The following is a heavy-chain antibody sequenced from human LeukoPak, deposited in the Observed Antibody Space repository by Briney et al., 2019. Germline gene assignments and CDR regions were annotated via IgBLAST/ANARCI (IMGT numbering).Heavy chain of an antibody. J-gene: IGHJ3*02. CDR2: IIPIFGTA. V-gene: IGHV1-69*13. CDR3: ARVGGSTMVRGVIIETFAFDI. CDR1: GGTFSSYA. Sequence: ASVKVSCKASGGTFSSYAISWVRQAPGQGLEWMGGIIPIFGTAKYAQKFQGRVTITADESTSTAYMELSSLRSEDTAVYYCARVGGSTMVRGVIIETFAFDIWGQGTMVTVSS. D-gene: IGHD3-10*01.